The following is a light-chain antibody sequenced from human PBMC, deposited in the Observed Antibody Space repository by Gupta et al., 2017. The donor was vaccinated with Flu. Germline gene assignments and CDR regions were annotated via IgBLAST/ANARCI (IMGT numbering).Light chain of an antibody. Sequence: SITISCTGTSSDVGGYNSVSGYQQHPGEAPKLLIYEVSNRPSGVSSRFSGSTSGNTASLTISGLQTEDEADYYCSSYASSITLIFGGGTKLTVL. V-gene: IGLV2-14*01. J-gene: IGLJ2*01. CDR2: EVS. CDR3: SSYASSITLI. CDR1: SSDVGGYNS.